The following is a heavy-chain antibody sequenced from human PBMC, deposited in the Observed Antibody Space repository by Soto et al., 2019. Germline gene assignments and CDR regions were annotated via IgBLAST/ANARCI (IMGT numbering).Heavy chain of an antibody. CDR3: ARFLDGMDV. J-gene: IGHJ6*02. CDR1: GFTFSNAW. Sequence: PGGSLRLSCAASGFTFSNAWINWVRQAPGKGLEWVSVIYSGGSTYYADSVKGRFTISRDNSKNTLYLQMNSLRAEDTAVYYCARFLDGMDVWGQGTTVTVSS. V-gene: IGHV3-53*01. CDR2: IYSGGST.